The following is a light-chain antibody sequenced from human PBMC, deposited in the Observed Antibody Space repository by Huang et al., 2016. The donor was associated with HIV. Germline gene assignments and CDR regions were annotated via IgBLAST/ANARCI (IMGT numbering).Light chain of an antibody. CDR2: GAS. CDR3: QQYERPPDT. Sequence: EIVLTQSPGTLSLSPGERATLSCRASQSVGIYLAWYQQKAGQDPRRLIYGASTRVTGIPDRLSGGGSGTDFTLSISRLEPEDFAVYYCQQYERPPDTFGPGTKVNIK. V-gene: IGKV3-20*01. CDR1: QSVGIY. J-gene: IGKJ3*01.